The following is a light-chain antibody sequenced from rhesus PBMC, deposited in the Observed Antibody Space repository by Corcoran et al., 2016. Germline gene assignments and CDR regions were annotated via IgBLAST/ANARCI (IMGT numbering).Light chain of an antibody. J-gene: IGKJ4*01. CDR1: QSVSSS. V-gene: IGKV3-42*03. CDR3: QQYSNWPLT. CDR2: GAS. Sequence: EIVMTQSPATLSLSPGERATLSCRASQSVSSSLAWYQQKTGQAPRPLIYGASRRSTGIPDRCSGSGSGIEFTLTISSLEPEDFAVYYCQQYSNWPLTFGGGTKVEIK.